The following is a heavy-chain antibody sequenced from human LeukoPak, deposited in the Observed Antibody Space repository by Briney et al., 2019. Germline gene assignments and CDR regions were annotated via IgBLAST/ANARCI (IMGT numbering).Heavy chain of an antibody. Sequence: GGSLRLSCEASGFIFCRSAVTWVRESPGKGVECFSSFSSYGITYYADSVKGRFTLSREKSKNLANLQINRLRAQDTAIYYCVKERKAEDGLDFWGQGTLVTVSS. J-gene: IGHJ4*02. CDR1: GFIFCRSA. V-gene: IGHV3-23*01. CDR3: VKERKAEDGLDF. CDR2: FSSYGIT. D-gene: IGHD5-24*01.